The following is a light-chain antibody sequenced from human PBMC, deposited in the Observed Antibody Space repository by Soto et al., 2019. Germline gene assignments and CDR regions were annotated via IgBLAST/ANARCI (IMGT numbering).Light chain of an antibody. CDR3: SSYTSSSTLVV. J-gene: IGLJ1*01. CDR2: EVS. CDR1: GSDVGGYNY. Sequence: QSALTQPASVSGSPGQSITISCTGTGSDVGGYNYVSWYQQHPGKAPKLMIYEVSNRPSGVSNRFSGSKSGNTASLTISGLQAEDEADYYCSSYTSSSTLVVFGTGTKAPS. V-gene: IGLV2-14*01.